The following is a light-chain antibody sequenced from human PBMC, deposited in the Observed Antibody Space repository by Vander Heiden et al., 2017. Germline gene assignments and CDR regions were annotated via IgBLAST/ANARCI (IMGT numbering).Light chain of an antibody. CDR2: DVS. CDR1: SSDVGGYNY. CDR3: SSYTSSSTRV. V-gene: IGLV2-14*03. J-gene: IGLJ1*01. Sequence: QSALTQPASVSGSPGQSTTISRTGTSSDVGGYNYVSWYQQHPGKAPKLMIYDVSNRPSGVSNRFSGSKSGNTASLTISGLQAEDEADYYCSSYTSSSTRVFGTGTKVTVL.